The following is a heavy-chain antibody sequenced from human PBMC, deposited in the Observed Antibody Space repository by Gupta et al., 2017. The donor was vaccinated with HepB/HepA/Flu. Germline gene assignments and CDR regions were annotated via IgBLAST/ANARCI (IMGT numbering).Heavy chain of an antibody. CDR2: ISWNSGSI. Sequence: EVQLVESGGGLVQPGRSLRLSCAASGFTFDDYAMHWVRQAPGKGLEWVSGISWNSGSIGYADSVKGRFTISRDNAKNSLYLQMNSLRAEDTALYYCAKDRVGDGYNFDYWGQGTLVTVSS. V-gene: IGHV3-9*01. D-gene: IGHD5-24*01. J-gene: IGHJ4*02. CDR1: GFTFDDYA. CDR3: AKDRVGDGYNFDY.